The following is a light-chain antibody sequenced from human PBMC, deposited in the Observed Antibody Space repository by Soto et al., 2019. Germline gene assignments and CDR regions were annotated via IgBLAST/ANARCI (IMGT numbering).Light chain of an antibody. Sequence: QSALTQPASVSGSPGQSITISCAGTIRDVGAYNLVSWYQQYPGRAPQLILYEVRNRPSGISFRFSGFKSGNTASLTISGLQAGDEADYYCSSFTSKSTLIFGGGTKVTVL. CDR2: EVR. V-gene: IGLV2-14*01. CDR1: IRDVGAYNL. CDR3: SSFTSKSTLI. J-gene: IGLJ2*01.